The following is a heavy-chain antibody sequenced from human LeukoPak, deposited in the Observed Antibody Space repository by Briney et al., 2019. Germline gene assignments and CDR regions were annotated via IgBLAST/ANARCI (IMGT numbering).Heavy chain of an antibody. V-gene: IGHV7-4-1*02. J-gene: IGHJ4*02. CDR1: GYTFTSYD. CDR2: INTITGNP. D-gene: IGHD4/OR15-4a*01. Sequence: ASEKVSCKGSGYTFTSYDIKWVRQSPGQGLEWMGWINTITGNPPCAHGFTGRIVLFLDTFVSTAYLQNRSLKAEATAVLSVSRPSMTMREVDYWGQGTLVTVSS. CDR3: SRPSMTMREVDY.